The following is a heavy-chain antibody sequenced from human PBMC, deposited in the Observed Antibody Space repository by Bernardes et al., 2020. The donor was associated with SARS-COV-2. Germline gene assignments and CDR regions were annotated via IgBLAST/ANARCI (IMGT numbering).Heavy chain of an antibody. J-gene: IGHJ6*02. CDR1: GFTFSNSN. D-gene: IGHD2-2*03. V-gene: IGHV3-21*01. CDR2: ISGDSTYI. CDR3: ARFGYCTTNSCRTMAYYYHDYGTDV. Sequence: GGSLRLSCAASGFTFSNSNMNWVRQAPGKGLECVSAISGDSTYIYFADSVKGRFTISRDNAKNSLYLQMNSLSAEDTAVYYCARFGYCTTNSCRTMAYYYHDYGTDVWGEGNKVTV.